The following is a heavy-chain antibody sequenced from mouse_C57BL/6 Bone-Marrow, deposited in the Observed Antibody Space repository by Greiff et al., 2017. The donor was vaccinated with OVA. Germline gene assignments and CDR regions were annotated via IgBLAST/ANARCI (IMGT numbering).Heavy chain of an antibody. J-gene: IGHJ3*01. CDR2: ISSGGSYT. Sequence: EVQLVESGGDLVKPGGSLKLSCAASGFTFSSYGMSWVRQTPDKRLEWVATISSGGSYTYYPDSVKGRFTISRDNAKNTLYLQMSSLKSEDTAMYYCARHKPPITTVPAWFAYWGQGTLVTVSA. D-gene: IGHD1-1*01. CDR3: ARHKPPITTVPAWFAY. CDR1: GFTFSSYG. V-gene: IGHV5-6*01.